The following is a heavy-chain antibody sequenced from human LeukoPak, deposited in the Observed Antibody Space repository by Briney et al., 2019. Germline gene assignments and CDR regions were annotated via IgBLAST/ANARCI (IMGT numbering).Heavy chain of an antibody. Sequence: TGGSLRLSCAASGFIFSSDEMTWVRQAPGKGLGSVSFISSSADTILYADSVKGRFTISRDNGKNALYLQMNSLRAEDTAVYYCTKERGSYWGQGTLVTVSS. CDR3: TKERGSY. CDR2: ISSSADTI. J-gene: IGHJ4*02. V-gene: IGHV3-48*03. CDR1: GFIFSSDE.